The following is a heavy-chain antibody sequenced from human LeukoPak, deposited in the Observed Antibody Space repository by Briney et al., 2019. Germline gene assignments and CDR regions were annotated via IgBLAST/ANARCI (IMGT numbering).Heavy chain of an antibody. CDR2: INPGNSDT. CDR3: ARQITMIRGYGMDV. CDR1: GYSFTSYW. J-gene: IGHJ6*02. V-gene: IGHV5-51*01. D-gene: IGHD3-10*01. Sequence: GESLKISCKASGYSFTSYWIVWVRQMPGKGLEWMGFINPGNSDTRYSPSFQGQVTISADKSISTAYLQWSSLKASDTAMYYCARQITMIRGYGMDVWGQGTTVTASS.